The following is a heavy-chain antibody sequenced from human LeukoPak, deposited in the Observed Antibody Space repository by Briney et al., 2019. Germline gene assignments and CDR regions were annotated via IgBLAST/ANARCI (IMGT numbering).Heavy chain of an antibody. CDR3: ARDYPAQGIDF. CDR2: IKQDGSAK. J-gene: IGHJ4*02. D-gene: IGHD3-10*01. Sequence: GGSLRLSCTASGFTFSMFWMNWFRQAPGKGLEWVANIKQDGSAKYYVDSVKGRFTISRDNAKTSLYLQMNSLRDEDTAVYYCARDYPAQGIDFWGQGTLVTVSS. CDR1: GFTFSMFW. V-gene: IGHV3-7*01.